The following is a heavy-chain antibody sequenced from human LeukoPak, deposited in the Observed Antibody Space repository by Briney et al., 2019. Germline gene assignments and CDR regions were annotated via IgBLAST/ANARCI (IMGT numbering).Heavy chain of an antibody. V-gene: IGHV3-23*01. D-gene: IGHD3-22*01. J-gene: IGHJ4*02. CDR1: GFTFSSYG. CDR3: AKDLLPYYYDSGGYYPYDY. CDR2: ISGSGGST. Sequence: PGGSLRLSCAASGFTFSSYGMSWVRQAPGKGLEWVSAISGSGGSTYYADSVKGRFTISRDNSKNTLYLQMNSLRAEDTAVYYCAKDLLPYYYDSGGYYPYDYWGQGTLVTVSS.